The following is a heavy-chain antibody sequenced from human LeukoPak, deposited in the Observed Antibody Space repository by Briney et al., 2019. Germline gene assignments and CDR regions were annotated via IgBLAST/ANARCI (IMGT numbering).Heavy chain of an antibody. J-gene: IGHJ4*02. Sequence: GGSLRLSCAVSGFTFSSSYMNWVRQAPGKGLEWVSAISGSGGSTYYADSVKGRFTISRDNSKNTLYLQMNSLRAEDTAVYYCAKEHWRKDYFDYWGQGTLVTVSS. V-gene: IGHV3-23*01. CDR2: ISGSGGST. CDR3: AKEHWRKDYFDY. CDR1: GFTFSSSY. D-gene: IGHD3-3*01.